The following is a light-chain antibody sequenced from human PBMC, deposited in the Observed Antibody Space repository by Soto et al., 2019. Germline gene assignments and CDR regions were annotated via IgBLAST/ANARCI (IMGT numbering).Light chain of an antibody. CDR3: QQSYSILIT. Sequence: DIQMTQSPSSLSASVGDRVTITCRASQSITSYLSWYQQQPGKAPKLLIYAASSLQSGVPSRFSGSGSGTDFTLTISSLQPEDFATYYCQQSYSILITFGQGTRLEIK. J-gene: IGKJ5*01. V-gene: IGKV1-39*01. CDR1: QSITSY. CDR2: AAS.